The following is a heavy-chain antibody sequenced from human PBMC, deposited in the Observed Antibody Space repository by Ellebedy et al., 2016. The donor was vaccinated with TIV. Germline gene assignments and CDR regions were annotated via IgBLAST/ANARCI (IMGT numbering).Heavy chain of an antibody. V-gene: IGHV3-30*03. CDR1: GFTFSSYG. CDR2: ISYDGSNK. Sequence: GGSLRLSXAASGFTFSSYGMHWVRQAPGKGLEWVAVISYDGSNKYYADSVKGRFTISRDNSKNTLYLQMNSLRAEDTAVYYCAREPLAAYFDYWGQGTLVTVSS. J-gene: IGHJ4*02. D-gene: IGHD6-25*01. CDR3: AREPLAAYFDY.